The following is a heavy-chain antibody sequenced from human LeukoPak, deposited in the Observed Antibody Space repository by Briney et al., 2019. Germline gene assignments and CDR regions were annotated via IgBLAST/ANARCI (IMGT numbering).Heavy chain of an antibody. D-gene: IGHD5-12*01. J-gene: IGHJ1*01. CDR2: IRYDGSEK. CDR1: GFSLSCFA. Sequence: PGGSLRLSCGVSGFSLSCFAMHWVRQAPGKGLEWVAFIRYDGSEKYHADSVKGRLTISRDNSKKTLYLQMNSLRGEDTAVYYCAKDGAATTTGGYVEYWGQGAPVIVSS. V-gene: IGHV3-30*02. CDR3: AKDGAATTTGGYVEY.